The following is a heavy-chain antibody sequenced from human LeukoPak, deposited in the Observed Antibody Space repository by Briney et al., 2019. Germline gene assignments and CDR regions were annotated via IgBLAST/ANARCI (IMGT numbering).Heavy chain of an antibody. CDR2: MAADGSNI. D-gene: IGHD6-13*01. CDR1: GFTFSIYG. Sequence: GGSLRLSCAASGFTFSIYGMHWVRQAPGKGLEWVALMAADGSNIYYADSVKGRFTISRDNSKNTLYLQMNSLRTEDTAVYYCVKAAVYSSSWTPFDDWGQGTLVTVSS. CDR3: VKAAVYSSSWTPFDD. V-gene: IGHV3-30*18. J-gene: IGHJ4*02.